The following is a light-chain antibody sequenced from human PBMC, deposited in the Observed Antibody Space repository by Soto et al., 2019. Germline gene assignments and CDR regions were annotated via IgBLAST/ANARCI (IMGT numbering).Light chain of an antibody. J-gene: IGLJ1*01. CDR3: CSYAGSGTDNYV. V-gene: IGLV2-23*01. Sequence: LTQPASVSGSPGQSITISCTGTSSDIGTYNLVSWYQHYPGKAPKLMIYEGIKRPSGVSNRFSGSKSGNTAFLTISGLQAEDEADYYCCSYAGSGTDNYVFGSGTKVTVL. CDR2: EGI. CDR1: SSDIGTYNL.